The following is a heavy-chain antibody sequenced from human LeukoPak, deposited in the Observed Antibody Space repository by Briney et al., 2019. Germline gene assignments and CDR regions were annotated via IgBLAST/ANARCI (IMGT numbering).Heavy chain of an antibody. CDR2: IKPDGSDI. V-gene: IGHV3-7*05. CDR1: GFTSTTYS. CDR3: AREWWYLDY. D-gene: IGHD2-15*01. Sequence: PGGSLRLSCAASGFTSTTYSMTWVRQAPGRGLEWVARIKPDGSDIHYVGSVKGRFTISRDNAKNSLYLQMNSLRAEDTAVYYCAREWWYLDYWGQGTLVTVSS. J-gene: IGHJ4*02.